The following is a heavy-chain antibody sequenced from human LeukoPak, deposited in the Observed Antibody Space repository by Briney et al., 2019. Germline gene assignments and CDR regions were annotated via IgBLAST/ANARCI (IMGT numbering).Heavy chain of an antibody. Sequence: PSETLSLTCSVSGGPISDYYWSWIRQPPGKGLEWIGYIYYSGITNYNPSLTTHVSISLDTSKNQFALRVNTLTAADTPSCYCAGQGRVGVSPIDYWGQGTLVTVSS. J-gene: IGHJ4*02. CDR1: GGPISDYY. V-gene: IGHV4-59*08. CDR2: IYYSGIT. D-gene: IGHD1-26*01. CDR3: AGQGRVGVSPIDY.